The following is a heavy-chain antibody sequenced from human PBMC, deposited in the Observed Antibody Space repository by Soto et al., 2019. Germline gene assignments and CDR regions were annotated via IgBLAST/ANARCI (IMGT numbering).Heavy chain of an antibody. CDR3: ARVWDDWTFDY. Sequence: SETLSLTCTVSGGSVSSGSYYWSWIRQPPGKGLEWIGYIYYSGSTNYNPSLKSRVTISVDTSKNQFSLKLSSVTAADTAVYYCARVWDDWTFDYWGQGTLVTVSS. D-gene: IGHD1-1*01. CDR2: IYYSGST. V-gene: IGHV4-61*01. CDR1: GGSVSSGSYY. J-gene: IGHJ4*02.